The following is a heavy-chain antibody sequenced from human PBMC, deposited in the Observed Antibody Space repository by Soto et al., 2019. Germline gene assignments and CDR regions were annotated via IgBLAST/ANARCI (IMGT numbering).Heavy chain of an antibody. CDR2: IYYSGST. V-gene: IGHV4-30-4*01. D-gene: IGHD3-10*01. J-gene: IGHJ4*02. Sequence: PSETLSLTCTVSGGSISSGDYYWSWIRQPPGKGLEWIGYIYYSGSTYYNPSLKSRVTISVETSKNQFSLKLSSVTAADTAVYYCARVGGFGATTTDFCGQGILVTVSS. CDR3: ARVGGFGATTTDF. CDR1: GGSISSGDYY.